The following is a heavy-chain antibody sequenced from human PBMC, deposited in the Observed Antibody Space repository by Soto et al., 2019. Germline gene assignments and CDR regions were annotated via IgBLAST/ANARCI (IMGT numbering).Heavy chain of an antibody. Sequence: QVQLQQWGAGLLKPSETLSLTCAVYGGSFSGYYWSWIRQPPGKGLEWIGEINHSGSTNYNPSLKSRVTIPVDTSKDQFSLKLSSVTAADTAVYYCARKRPNAMVRGVIGWFDPWGQGTLVTVSS. CDR3: ARKRPNAMVRGVIGWFDP. V-gene: IGHV4-34*01. CDR2: INHSGST. CDR1: GGSFSGYY. D-gene: IGHD3-10*01. J-gene: IGHJ5*02.